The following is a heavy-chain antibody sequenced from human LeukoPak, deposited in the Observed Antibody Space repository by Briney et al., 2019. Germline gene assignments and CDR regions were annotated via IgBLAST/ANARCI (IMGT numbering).Heavy chain of an antibody. CDR2: IYSSDT. Sequence: GGSLRLSCAASGFTVSSNYMSWVRQAPGKGLEWVSVIYSSDTYYADSVKGRFAISRDNSKNTLYLQMNSLRVEDTAVYYCARGSYFDYWGQGTLSPSPQ. CDR3: ARGSYFDY. CDR1: GFTVSSNY. J-gene: IGHJ4*02. V-gene: IGHV3-53*01.